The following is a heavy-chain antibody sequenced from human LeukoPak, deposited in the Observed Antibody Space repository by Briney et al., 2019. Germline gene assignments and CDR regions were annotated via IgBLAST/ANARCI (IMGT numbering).Heavy chain of an antibody. D-gene: IGHD1-1*01. V-gene: IGHV4-38-2*02. J-gene: IGHJ5*02. CDR3: ARDRQLKGHDWFDP. CDR2: IYYSGSS. CDR1: RYSISRAYY. Sequence: PSEALSLTSTLSRYSISRAYYWGWTGQPPGKGLEWIRGIYYSGSSNYNPSLKSRVTISVDTSKNQFSLKLSSVTAADTAVYYCARDRQLKGHDWFDPWGEGTLVTVSS.